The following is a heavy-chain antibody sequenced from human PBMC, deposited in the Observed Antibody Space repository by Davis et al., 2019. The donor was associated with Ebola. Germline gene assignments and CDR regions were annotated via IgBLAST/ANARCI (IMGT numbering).Heavy chain of an antibody. CDR3: AKGHAVGIIPG. CDR2: ISWNGDSI. D-gene: IGHD2-21*01. J-gene: IGHJ4*02. CDR1: GFTFDHHG. V-gene: IGHV3-9*01. Sequence: SLKISCAASGFTFDHHGMHWVRHAPGNGLEWVSGISWNGDSIGYADSVKGRFTISRDTSKNTLFLQLNNLRGEDTAFYYCAKGHAVGIIPGGGQGTPVTVSS.